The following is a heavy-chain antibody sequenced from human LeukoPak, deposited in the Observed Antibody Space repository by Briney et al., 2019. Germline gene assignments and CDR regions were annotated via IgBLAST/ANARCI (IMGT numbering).Heavy chain of an antibody. CDR3: AKTGGQTYYDILTGYYPFDY. V-gene: IGHV3-30*18. CDR2: ISYDGKNK. J-gene: IGHJ4*02. D-gene: IGHD3-9*01. CDR1: GFTFSSYD. Sequence: GGSLRLSCATSGFTFSSYDMHWFRQAPGKGLEWVAGISYDGKNKYYADSVKGRFTISRDNSKNTLYLQMNSLRAEDTAVYYCAKTGGQTYYDILTGYYPFDYWGQGSLVTVSS.